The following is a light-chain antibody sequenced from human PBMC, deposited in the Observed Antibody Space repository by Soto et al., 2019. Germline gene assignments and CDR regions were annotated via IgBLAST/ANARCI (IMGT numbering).Light chain of an antibody. V-gene: IGLV2-14*01. CDR1: SSDVGGYNY. CDR3: SSYTSSSTLVV. CDR2: DVS. Sequence: QSALTQPASVSGSPGQSITISCTGTSSDVGGYNYVSWYQQHPGQAPKLMIYDVSNRPSGVSNRFSGSKSGNTASLTISGLQAEDEADYYYSSYTSSSTLVVFGGGTKVTVL. J-gene: IGLJ2*01.